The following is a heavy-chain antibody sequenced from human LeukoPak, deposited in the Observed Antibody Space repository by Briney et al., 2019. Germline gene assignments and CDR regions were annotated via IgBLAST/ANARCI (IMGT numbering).Heavy chain of an antibody. J-gene: IGHJ4*02. Sequence: GGSLRLSCAASGFTFSSYSMNWVRQAPGKGLGWLSYISTTGTIIYYADSVKGRFTVSRDNAKNSLYLQMNSLRAEDTSIYYCARERTPPDYYDSSGYPFDYWGQGTLVTVSS. V-gene: IGHV3-48*04. CDR2: ISTTGTII. CDR1: GFTFSSYS. D-gene: IGHD3-22*01. CDR3: ARERTPPDYYDSSGYPFDY.